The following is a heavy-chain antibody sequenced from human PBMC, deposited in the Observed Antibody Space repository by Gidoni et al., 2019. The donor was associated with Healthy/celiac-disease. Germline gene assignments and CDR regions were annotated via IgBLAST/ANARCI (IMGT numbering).Heavy chain of an antibody. CDR3: AREEDQLLTIGYYFDY. CDR1: GFTFSRYW. J-gene: IGHJ4*02. D-gene: IGHD3-9*01. CDR2: IKQDGSEK. Sequence: DVQLVESGGGLVQPGGSLRLSCAASGFTFSRYWMSWVRQAPGKGLEWVANIKQDGSEKYYVDSVKGRFTISRDNAKNSLYLQMNSLRAEDTAVYYCAREEDQLLTIGYYFDYWGQGTLVTVSS. V-gene: IGHV3-7*01.